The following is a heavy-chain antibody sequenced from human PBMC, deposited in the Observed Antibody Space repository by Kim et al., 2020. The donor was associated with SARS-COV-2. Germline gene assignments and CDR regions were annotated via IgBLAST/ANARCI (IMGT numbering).Heavy chain of an antibody. V-gene: IGHV4-34*01. D-gene: IGHD6-6*01. CDR2: INHSGST. CDR1: GGSFSGYY. J-gene: IGHJ4*02. CDR3: AREGGSIAARPLLFDY. Sequence: SETLSLTCAVYGGSFSGYYWSWIRQPPGKGLEWIGEINHSGSTNYNPSLKSRVTISVDTSKNQFSLKLSSVTAADTAVYYCAREGGSIAARPLLFDYWGQGTLVTVSS.